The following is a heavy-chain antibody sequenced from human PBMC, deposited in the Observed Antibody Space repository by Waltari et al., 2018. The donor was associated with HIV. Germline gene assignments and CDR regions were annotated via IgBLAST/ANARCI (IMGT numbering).Heavy chain of an antibody. CDR2: LSGSGSTA. Sequence: EVQLLESGGGLVQPGGSLRLSCAASGFNFRNFAMGWVRQAPGKGPEGVSALSGSGSTASYADYVKGRFTISRAFSNNTLFLQMNNLRAEDTAVYFCAKSRRDLRPSAFDVWGQGTMVAISS. CDR1: GFNFRNFA. CDR3: AKSRRDLRPSAFDV. V-gene: IGHV3-23*01. D-gene: IGHD2-2*01. J-gene: IGHJ3*01.